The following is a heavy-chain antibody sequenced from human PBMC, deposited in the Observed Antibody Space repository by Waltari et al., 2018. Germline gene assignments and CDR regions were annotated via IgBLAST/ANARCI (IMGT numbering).Heavy chain of an antibody. CDR2: ISSDGSVT. J-gene: IGHJ4*02. CDR3: AKGCNFGSRCYYTDS. V-gene: IGHV3-30*18. D-gene: IGHD2-2*01. CDR1: GFPFSTNG. Sequence: QVQVVESGGGVVQPGRSLRLSCAASGFPFSTNGMPWFRQAPGKGLDWVAIISSDGSVTHYADSVKGRFTVSRDNSNNMLYLQMNSLTAEDTAMYYCAKGCNFGSRCYYTDSWGQGTLVTVSS.